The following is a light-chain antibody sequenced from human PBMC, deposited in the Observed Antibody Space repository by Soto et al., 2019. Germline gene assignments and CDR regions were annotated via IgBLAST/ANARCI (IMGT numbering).Light chain of an antibody. CDR1: QTVSSNF. CDR2: GAS. Sequence: VLTQSPGTLSLSPGERATLSCRASQTVSSNFLAWYQQKPGQSPRLFIYGASSRATGIPDRFSGSGSGTDFTLTITKLEPEDFAVYYCQQYSSSPLTFGGGTKVDIK. J-gene: IGKJ4*01. CDR3: QQYSSSPLT. V-gene: IGKV3-20*01.